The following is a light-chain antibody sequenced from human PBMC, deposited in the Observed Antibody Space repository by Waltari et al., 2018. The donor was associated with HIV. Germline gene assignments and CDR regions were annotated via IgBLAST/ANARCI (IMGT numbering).Light chain of an antibody. CDR1: QSVSSSY. CDR2: GAS. V-gene: IGKV3-20*01. Sequence: EIVLTQSPGTLSLSPGERATLSCRASQSVSSSYLAWYQQKPGQAPRLLISGASSRATGIPDRFSGSGSGTDFTLTISRLEPEDFPVYYCQQYGSSPFTFGPGTKVDIK. CDR3: QQYGSSPFT. J-gene: IGKJ3*01.